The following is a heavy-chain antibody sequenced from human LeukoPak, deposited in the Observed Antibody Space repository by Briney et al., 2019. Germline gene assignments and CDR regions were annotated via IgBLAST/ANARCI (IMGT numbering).Heavy chain of an antibody. Sequence: PGGSLRLSCAASGFTFSSYGMHWVRQAPGKGLEWVAGISYDGSKKYYADSVKGRFTISRDNSKNTLYLQMNSLRAEDTALYYCAKDRQYYYYYGMDVWGQGTTVTVSS. CDR1: GFTFSSYG. J-gene: IGHJ6*02. V-gene: IGHV3-30*18. CDR3: AKDRQYYYYYGMDV. CDR2: ISYDGSKK.